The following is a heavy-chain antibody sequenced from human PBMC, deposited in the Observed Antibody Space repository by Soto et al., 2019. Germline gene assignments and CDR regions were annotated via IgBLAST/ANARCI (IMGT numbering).Heavy chain of an antibody. CDR2: IDWDDDK. CDR3: ARTQGPYDSSGYYCFDS. J-gene: IGHJ4*02. D-gene: IGHD3-22*01. Sequence: SGPTLVNPTQTLTLTCTFSGFSLSTSGMCGSWIRQPPGKALEWLALIDWDDDKYYSTSLKTRLTISKDTSKNQVVLTMTNMDPVDTSTYYWARTQGPYDSSGYYCFDSGGQGTLVT. CDR1: GFSLSTSGMC. V-gene: IGHV2-70*01.